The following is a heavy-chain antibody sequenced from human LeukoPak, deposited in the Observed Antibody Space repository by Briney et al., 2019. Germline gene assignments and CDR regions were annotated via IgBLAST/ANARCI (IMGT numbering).Heavy chain of an antibody. CDR3: ARDGPQWRAAFDS. J-gene: IGHJ4*02. V-gene: IGHV4-59*01. CDR1: GGSISTFY. D-gene: IGHD6-19*01. CDR2: VYDNGST. Sequence: SVTVSLTCTVSGGSISTFYWSWIRQPPGKGLEWIGNVYDNGSTNYNPSLKSRVTISLDTSKNQFSLRLSSVTAADTAVYYCARDGPQWRAAFDSWGQGTLVTPSA.